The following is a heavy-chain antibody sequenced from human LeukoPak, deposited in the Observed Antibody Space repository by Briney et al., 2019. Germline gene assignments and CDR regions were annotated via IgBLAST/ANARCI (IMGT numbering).Heavy chain of an antibody. CDR3: GREDCNNVRCYGASDA. V-gene: IGHV3-69-1*01. CDR2: ISSNNNI. D-gene: IGHD2-2*01. J-gene: IGHJ5*02. CDR1: GFTFSSYA. Sequence: PGGSMRLSCVGSGFTFSSYAMNWVRQAPGKGLEWVSSISSNNNIYYADSVKGRFTISRDNAKNSLSLQMNSLRGEDTAVYYCGREDCNNVRCYGASDAWGQGTLVTVSS.